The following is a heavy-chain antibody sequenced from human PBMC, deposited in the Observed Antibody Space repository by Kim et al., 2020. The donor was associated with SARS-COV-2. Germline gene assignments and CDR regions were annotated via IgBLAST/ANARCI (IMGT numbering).Heavy chain of an antibody. D-gene: IGHD6-13*01. J-gene: IGHJ2*01. CDR3: ARGGNSSSFRYFDL. Sequence: AQKLQGRLTMTRDTSISTAYMELSSLTSDDTAVYYCARGGNSSSFRYFDLWGRGTLVTASS. V-gene: IGHV1-2*02.